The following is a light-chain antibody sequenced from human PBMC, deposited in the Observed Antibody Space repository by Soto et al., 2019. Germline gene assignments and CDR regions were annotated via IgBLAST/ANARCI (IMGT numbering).Light chain of an antibody. CDR3: QQRSNWPRT. CDR2: DAS. V-gene: IGKV3-11*01. Sequence: EIVLTQSPATLSLSPGERATLSCRASQSVSSYLAWYQQKPGQAPRLLIYDASTRATGIPARFSGSGSGTDFTLTISSLEPEDFAVYYCQQRSNWPRTFGQGNKLEIK. CDR1: QSVSSY. J-gene: IGKJ2*01.